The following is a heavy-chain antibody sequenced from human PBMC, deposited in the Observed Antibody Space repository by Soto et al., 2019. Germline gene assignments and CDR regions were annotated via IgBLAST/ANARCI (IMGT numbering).Heavy chain of an antibody. J-gene: IGHJ4*02. D-gene: IGHD3-9*01. Sequence: EVQLLESGGGLVHPGGSRRLSCEASGFTFRSYAMNWVRQAPGKGLEWVSGIVASGSRTYYADSVRGRFSISRDNSRNTVFLQMNRTRAEDKALYSCANSHTPLSRFDDWGQGILVAVSS. CDR1: GFTFRSYA. V-gene: IGHV3-23*01. CDR2: IVASGSRT. CDR3: ANSHTPLSRFDD.